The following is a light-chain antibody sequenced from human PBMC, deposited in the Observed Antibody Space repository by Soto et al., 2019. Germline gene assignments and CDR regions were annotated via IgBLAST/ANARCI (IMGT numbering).Light chain of an antibody. V-gene: IGKV3-15*01. CDR3: QQYDNWPQT. Sequence: EIVMTQSPATLSVSPGQRATLSCRASQSVSHNLAWYQQKPGQAPRLLIYGASTRATGIPARFSGSGSGTEFTLTISSLQSEDFAGYHCQQYDNWPQTFGQGTKVEI. CDR2: GAS. CDR1: QSVSHN. J-gene: IGKJ1*01.